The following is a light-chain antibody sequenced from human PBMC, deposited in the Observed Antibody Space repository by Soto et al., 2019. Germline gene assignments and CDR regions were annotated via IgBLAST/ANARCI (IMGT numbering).Light chain of an antibody. J-gene: IGKJ3*01. CDR3: QQYGSSLLFT. Sequence: EIVLTQSPGTLSLSPGERATLSCRASQSVSSSYLAWYHQKPGQAPRLLIYGASSRATGIPDRFSGSGSGTDFTLTISSLEPEDFAVYYCQQYGSSLLFTFGPGTKVDIK. CDR2: GAS. V-gene: IGKV3-20*01. CDR1: QSVSSSY.